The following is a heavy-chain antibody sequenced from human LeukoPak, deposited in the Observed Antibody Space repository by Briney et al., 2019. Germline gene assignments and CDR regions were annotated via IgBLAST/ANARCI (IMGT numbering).Heavy chain of an antibody. D-gene: IGHD3-10*01. CDR1: GYTFTGYY. Sequence: ASVKVSCKASGYTFTGYYMHWVRQAPGQGLEWMGWINPNSGGTNYAQKFPGRVTMTRDTSISTAYMELSRLRSDDTAEYYCACPLPDDYYGSGSFDYWGQGTLVTVSS. CDR2: INPNSGGT. V-gene: IGHV1-2*02. CDR3: ACPLPDDYYGSGSFDY. J-gene: IGHJ4*02.